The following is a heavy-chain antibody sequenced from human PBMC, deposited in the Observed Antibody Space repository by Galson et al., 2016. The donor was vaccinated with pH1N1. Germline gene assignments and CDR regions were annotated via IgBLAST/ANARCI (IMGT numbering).Heavy chain of an antibody. CDR3: ARKYSGLDY. J-gene: IGHJ4*02. D-gene: IGHD5-18*01. CDR1: GFSFGSHW. V-gene: IGHV3-7*04. Sequence: SLRLSCAASGFSFGSHWMTWVRQAAGKGPEWVANINQDGNGKYYVDSVKGRFTISRDNAQNSLYLQIDNLRVDDTAVYYCARKYSGLDYWGQGTLVTVSS. CDR2: INQDGNGK.